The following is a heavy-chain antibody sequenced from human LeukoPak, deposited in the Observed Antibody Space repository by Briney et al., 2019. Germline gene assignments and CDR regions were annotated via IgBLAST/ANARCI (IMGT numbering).Heavy chain of an antibody. D-gene: IGHD3-22*01. CDR1: GLTFSSSW. V-gene: IGHV3-33*08. CDR3: ARDSSGYLTSFDY. Sequence: GGSLRRSCAVSGLTFSSSWMDWVRQAPGKGLEWVAVIWYDGSNKYYADSVKGRFTISRDNSKNTLYLQMNSLRAEDTAVYYCARDSSGYLTSFDYWGQGTLVTVSS. J-gene: IGHJ4*02. CDR2: IWYDGSNK.